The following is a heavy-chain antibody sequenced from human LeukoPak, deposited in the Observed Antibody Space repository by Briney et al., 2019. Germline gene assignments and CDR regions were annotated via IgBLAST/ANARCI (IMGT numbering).Heavy chain of an antibody. V-gene: IGHV3-30-3*01. J-gene: IGHJ4*02. CDR3: AIDLYGD. CDR1: GFTFSSYA. CDR2: ISYDGSNK. D-gene: IGHD4-17*01. Sequence: GGSLRLSCAASGFTFSSYAMHWVRQAPGKGLEWVAVISYDGSNKYYADSVKGRFTISRDNSKNTLYLQMNSLRSDDTAVYSCAIDLYGDWGQGTLVTVSS.